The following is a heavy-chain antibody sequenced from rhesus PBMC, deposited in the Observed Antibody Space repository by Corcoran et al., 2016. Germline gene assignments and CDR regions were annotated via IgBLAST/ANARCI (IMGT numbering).Heavy chain of an antibody. CDR3: AGPDWGDSRY. J-gene: IGHJ4*01. CDR1: GDPSSRGDG. Sequence: QVQLQESGPGLVKTSETLSLPCAVSGDPSSRGDGGGRIRQPPGKGLEWLGYIGVSSGSTNYNPSLKSRVTISKDTSKNQFSLKLSSVTAADTAVYYCAGPDWGDSRYWGQGVLVTVSS. V-gene: IGHV4-127*01. CDR2: IGVSSGST. D-gene: IGHD3-34*01.